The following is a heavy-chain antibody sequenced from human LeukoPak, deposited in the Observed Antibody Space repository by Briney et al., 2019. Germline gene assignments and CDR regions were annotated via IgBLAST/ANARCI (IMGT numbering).Heavy chain of an antibody. CDR1: GGTFSSYT. D-gene: IGHD2-15*01. J-gene: IGHJ6*03. V-gene: IGHV1-69*02. CDR2: IIPILGIA. Sequence: SVKVSCKASGGTFSSYTISWVRQAPGQGLEWMGRIIPILGIANYAQKFQGRVTITADKSTSTAYMELSSLRSEDTAVYYCARSGGSCYGSSCYYYYMDVWGKGTTVTVSS. CDR3: ARSGGSCYGSSCYYYYMDV.